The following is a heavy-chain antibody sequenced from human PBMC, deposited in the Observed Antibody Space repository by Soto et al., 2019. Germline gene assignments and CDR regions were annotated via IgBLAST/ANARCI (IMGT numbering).Heavy chain of an antibody. CDR3: ARVRPYDYVWGSYRPFDY. Sequence: GGSLRLSCAASGFTFSSYTMSWVRQAPGKGLEWVSVIYSGGSTYYADSVKGRFTISRDNSKNTLYLQMNSLRAEDTAVYYCARVRPYDYVWGSYRPFDYWGQGTLVTVSS. V-gene: IGHV3-66*01. CDR2: IYSGGST. CDR1: GFTFSSYT. J-gene: IGHJ4*02. D-gene: IGHD3-16*02.